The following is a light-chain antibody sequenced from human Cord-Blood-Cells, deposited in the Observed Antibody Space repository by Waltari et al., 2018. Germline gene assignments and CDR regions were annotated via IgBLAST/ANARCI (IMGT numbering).Light chain of an antibody. J-gene: IGKJ1*01. V-gene: IGKV4-1*01. CDR2: WAS. CDR1: QSGLYSSNNKNY. Sequence: DIVMTQSPDSLAVSLGARATINCKSSQSGLYSSNNKNYLAWYQQKPGQPPKLLIYWASSRESGVPDRVSGSGSGTDFTLTISSLQAEDVAVYYCQQYYSTPRTFGQGTKVEIK. CDR3: QQYYSTPRT.